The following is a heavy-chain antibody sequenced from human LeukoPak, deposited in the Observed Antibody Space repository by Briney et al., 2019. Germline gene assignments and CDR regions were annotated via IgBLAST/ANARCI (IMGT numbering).Heavy chain of an antibody. D-gene: IGHD6-6*01. V-gene: IGHV4-4*07. J-gene: IGHJ4*02. CDR2: IYSSGST. CDR3: ARENWRSKSIDFDS. CDR1: GGSINSFY. Sequence: PSETLSLTCTVSGGSINSFYWTWIRQPAGKGLEWIGRIYSSGSTNFNPSLTSRVTMSVDTSKNQFSLRLSSVTAADTAAYFCARENWRSKSIDFDSWGQGTLVTVSS.